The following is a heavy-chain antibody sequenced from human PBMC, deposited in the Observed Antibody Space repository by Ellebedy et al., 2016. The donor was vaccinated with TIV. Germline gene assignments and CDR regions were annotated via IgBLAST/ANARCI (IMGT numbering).Heavy chain of an antibody. V-gene: IGHV1-18*01. CDR3: ARGGGGIQLWLLGYFDY. D-gene: IGHD5-18*01. J-gene: IGHJ4*02. Sequence: ASVKVSXXASGYTFTSYGISWVRQAPGQGLEWMGWISAYNGNTNYAQKLQGRVTMTTDTSTSTAYMELRSLSSDDTAVYYCARGGGGIQLWLLGYFDYWGQGTLVTVSS. CDR1: GYTFTSYG. CDR2: ISAYNGNT.